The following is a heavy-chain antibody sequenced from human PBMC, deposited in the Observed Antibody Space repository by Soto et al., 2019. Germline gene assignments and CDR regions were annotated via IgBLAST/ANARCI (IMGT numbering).Heavy chain of an antibody. V-gene: IGHV1-24*01. CDR1: GYTLTELS. J-gene: IGHJ4*02. D-gene: IGHD3-22*01. CDR3: ATAPMAYGTNYDSSGYYFGY. CDR2: FDPEDGET. Sequence: GASVKVSCKVSGYTLTELSMHWVRQAPGKGLEWMGGFDPEDGETIYAQKFQGRVTMTEDTSTDTAYMELSSLRSEDTAVYYCATAPMAYGTNYDSSGYYFGYWGQGTLVTVSS.